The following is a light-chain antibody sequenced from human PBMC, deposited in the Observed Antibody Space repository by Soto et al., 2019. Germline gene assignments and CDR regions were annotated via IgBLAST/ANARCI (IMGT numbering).Light chain of an antibody. Sequence: DIQLTQSPSLLSASVGDRVTISCRASQGISTSLAWYQQKPGKAPKLLIYAASTVQGGVPSRFSGSGSETDFTLTISSLQPEDFATFYCQQVHSYPFTFGGGTKVAIK. J-gene: IGKJ4*01. V-gene: IGKV1-9*01. CDR2: AAS. CDR1: QGISTS. CDR3: QQVHSYPFT.